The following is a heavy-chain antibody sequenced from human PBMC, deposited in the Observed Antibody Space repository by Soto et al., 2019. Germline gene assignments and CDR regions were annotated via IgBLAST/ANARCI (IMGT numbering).Heavy chain of an antibody. CDR3: AREVKYGDYYYYYMDV. J-gene: IGHJ6*03. D-gene: IGHD4-17*01. CDR1: GGSISSYY. Sequence: QVQLQESGPGLVKPSETLSLTCSVSGGSISSYYWTWIRQPPGKRLAWIGYSYYSGSTNYNPSLKSRVTISVDTSKNQFSLELNSVTAADTAVYYCAREVKYGDYYYYYMDVWGKGTTVTVSS. V-gene: IGHV4-59*01. CDR2: SYYSGST.